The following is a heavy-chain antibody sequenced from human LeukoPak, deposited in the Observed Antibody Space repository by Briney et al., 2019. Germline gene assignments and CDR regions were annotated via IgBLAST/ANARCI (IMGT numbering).Heavy chain of an antibody. CDR3: ARPSGGSYHFDY. CDR1: GGSISSYY. J-gene: IGHJ4*02. V-gene: IGHV4-34*01. CDR2: INHSGST. D-gene: IGHD2-15*01. Sequence: SETLSLTCTVSGGSISSYYWSWIRQPPGKGLEWIGEINHSGSTNYNPSLKSRVTISVDTSKNQLSLKLSSVTAADTAVYYCARPSGGSYHFDYWGQGTLVTVSS.